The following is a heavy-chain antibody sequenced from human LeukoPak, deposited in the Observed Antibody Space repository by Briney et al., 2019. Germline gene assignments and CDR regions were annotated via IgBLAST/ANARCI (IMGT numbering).Heavy chain of an antibody. J-gene: IGHJ4*02. Sequence: SSETLSLTCTVSGGSISSGAYYWSWIRQPAGKGLEWIGRTYTSGSTDYNPSLKSRVTISLDTSKNQFSLNLSSMTAADTALYFCARDAPTAYCSGGTCYFDYWGQGTLVTVSS. V-gene: IGHV4-61*02. CDR1: GGSISSGAYY. D-gene: IGHD2-15*01. CDR2: TYTSGST. CDR3: ARDAPTAYCSGGTCYFDY.